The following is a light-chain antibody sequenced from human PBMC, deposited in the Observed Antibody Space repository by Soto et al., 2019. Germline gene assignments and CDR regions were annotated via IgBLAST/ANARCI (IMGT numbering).Light chain of an antibody. CDR3: LQHNTYPFT. CDR2: AAS. V-gene: IGKV1-17*01. Sequence: DIQMTQSPSSLSASVGDRVTITCRASQDISSHLGWFQQKPGKAPKRLIYAASTLESGVPSRFRGSRSGTEFTLTISSLQHEDFAIYYCLQHNTYPFTFGHGTKVDIK. J-gene: IGKJ3*01. CDR1: QDISSH.